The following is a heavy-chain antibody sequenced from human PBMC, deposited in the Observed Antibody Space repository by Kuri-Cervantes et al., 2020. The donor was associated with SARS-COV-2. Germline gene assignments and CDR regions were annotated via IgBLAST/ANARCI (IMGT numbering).Heavy chain of an antibody. D-gene: IGHD3-22*01. CDR3: ARENDYYDSSGYWLGGAFDI. J-gene: IGHJ3*02. CDR2: ISGSGGST. V-gene: IGHV3-23*01. CDR1: GFTFSSYA. Sequence: GESLKISCAASGFTFSSYAMSWVRQAPGKGLEWASAISGSGGSTYYADSVKGRFTISRDNSKNTLYLQMNSLRAEDTAVYYCARENDYYDSSGYWLGGAFDIWGQGTMVTVSS.